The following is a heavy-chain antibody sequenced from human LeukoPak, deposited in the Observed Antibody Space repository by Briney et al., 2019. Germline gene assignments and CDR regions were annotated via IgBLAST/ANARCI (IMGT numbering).Heavy chain of an antibody. CDR3: ARKTDTSGSGDY. CDR2: ISGSGGST. CDR1: GFTFSSYA. Sequence: GVLRLSCAASGFTFSSYAMSWVRQAPEKGLEWVSAISGSGGSTYYADSVKGRFTISRDNSKNTLYLQMNSLRAEDTAVYYCARKTDTSGSGDYWGQGTLVTVSS. D-gene: IGHD3-22*01. V-gene: IGHV3-23*01. J-gene: IGHJ4*02.